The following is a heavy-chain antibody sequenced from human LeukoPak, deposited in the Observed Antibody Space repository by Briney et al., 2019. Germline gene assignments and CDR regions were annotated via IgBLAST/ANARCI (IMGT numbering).Heavy chain of an antibody. Sequence: SETLSLTCTVSGGSISSYYWSWIRQPPGKGLEWIGYIYTSGSTNYNPSLKSRVTISVDTSKNQFSLKLSSVTAADTAVYYCARRMGIAVAGTQYYYCYYMDVWGKGTTVTVSS. CDR3: ARRMGIAVAGTQYYYCYYMDV. J-gene: IGHJ6*03. V-gene: IGHV4-4*09. CDR1: GGSISSYY. D-gene: IGHD6-19*01. CDR2: IYTSGST.